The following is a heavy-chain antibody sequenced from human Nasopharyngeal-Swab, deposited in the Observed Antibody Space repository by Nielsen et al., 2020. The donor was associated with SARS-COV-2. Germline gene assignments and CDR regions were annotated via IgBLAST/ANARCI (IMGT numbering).Heavy chain of an antibody. V-gene: IGHV4-34*01. Sequence: WIRQPPGKGLEWIGEINHSGSTNYNPSLKSRVTISVDTSKNQFSLKLSSVTAADTAVYYCARGHLLDDFWSGYYIYKTYCYYGMDVWGQGTTVTVSS. J-gene: IGHJ6*02. CDR2: INHSGST. CDR3: ARGHLLDDFWSGYYIYKTYCYYGMDV. D-gene: IGHD3-3*01.